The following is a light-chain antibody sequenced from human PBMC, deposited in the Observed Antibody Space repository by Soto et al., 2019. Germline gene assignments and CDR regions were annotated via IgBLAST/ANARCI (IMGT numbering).Light chain of an antibody. CDR1: SSNSRSNY. Sequence: QSVLTQPPSASGTPGQRVTISCSGSSSNSRSNYVFWYQHLPGTAPKLLIYRNNQRPSGVTDRFSGSKSGTSASLAISGLRSDDETDYYCAAWDDSLSGVVFGGGTKLTVL. CDR2: RNN. J-gene: IGLJ2*01. CDR3: AAWDDSLSGVV. V-gene: IGLV1-47*01.